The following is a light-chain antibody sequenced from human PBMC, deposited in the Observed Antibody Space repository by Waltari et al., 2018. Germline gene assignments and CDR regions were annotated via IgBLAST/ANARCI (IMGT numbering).Light chain of an antibody. CDR1: RSDIGASNY. CDR3: SSYAGGYVHYV. CDR2: DTN. Sequence: QSFLTQHPSAPGPLGQSVTISCTGSRSDIGASNYVSWYQQYPGKGPKLIIYDTNKRPSGIPDRFSASKSGNTASLTISGLQAADEADYHCSSYAGGYVHYVFGTGTKVT. J-gene: IGLJ1*01. V-gene: IGLV2-8*01.